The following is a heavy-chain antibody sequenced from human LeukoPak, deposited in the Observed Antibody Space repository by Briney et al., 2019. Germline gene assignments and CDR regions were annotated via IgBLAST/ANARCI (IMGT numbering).Heavy chain of an antibody. V-gene: IGHV5-51*01. D-gene: IGHD1-26*01. CDR3: ARVDNFIVGATTGVWFDP. Sequence: GESLKISCKGSGYSFTSYWIGWVRQMPGKGLEWMGIIYPGDSDTRYSPSFQGQVTISADKSISTAYLQWSSLKASDTAMYYCARVDNFIVGATTGVWFDPWGQGTLVTVSS. J-gene: IGHJ5*02. CDR1: GYSFTSYW. CDR2: IYPGDSDT.